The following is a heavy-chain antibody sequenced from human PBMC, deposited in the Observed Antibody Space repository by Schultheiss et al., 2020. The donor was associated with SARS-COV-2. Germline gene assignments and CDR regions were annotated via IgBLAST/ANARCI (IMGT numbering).Heavy chain of an antibody. CDR3: ARHKGYCSSTSCPYYYMDV. D-gene: IGHD2-2*01. J-gene: IGHJ6*03. V-gene: IGHV4-59*08. CDR2: IYHSGST. CDR1: GGSISSYY. Sequence: SQTLSLTCTVSGGSISSYYWSWIRQPPGKGLEWIGSIYHSGSTNYNPSLKSRVTISVDTSKNQFSLKLSSVTAADTAVYYCARHKGYCSSTSCPYYYMDVWGKGTTVTVSS.